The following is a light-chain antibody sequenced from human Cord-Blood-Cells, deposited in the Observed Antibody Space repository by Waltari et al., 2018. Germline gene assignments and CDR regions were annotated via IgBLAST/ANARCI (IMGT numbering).Light chain of an antibody. Sequence: QSGLTQPASVHGSPGPSITISCTGTSSDVGVHHYVSWYQQHPGKAPKLMIYDFSKRPSGVSNRFSGSKSGNTASLTISGLQAEDEADYYCSSYTSSSTWVFGGGTKLTVL. CDR2: DFS. J-gene: IGLJ3*02. V-gene: IGLV2-14*01. CDR1: SSDVGVHHY. CDR3: SSYTSSSTWV.